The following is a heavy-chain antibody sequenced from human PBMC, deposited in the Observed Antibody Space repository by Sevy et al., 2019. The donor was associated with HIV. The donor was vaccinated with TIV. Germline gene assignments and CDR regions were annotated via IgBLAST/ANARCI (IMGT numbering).Heavy chain of an antibody. V-gene: IGHV4-39*01. CDR2: IYYSGST. CDR3: ARIYNWNDVNAFDI. CDR1: GGSISSSSYY. J-gene: IGHJ3*02. D-gene: IGHD1-20*01. Sequence: SETLSLTCTVSGGSISSSSYYWGWIRQPPGKGLEWIGSIYYSGSTYYNPSLKSRVTISVDTSKNQCSLKLGSVTAADTAVYYCARIYNWNDVNAFDIWGQGTMVTVSS.